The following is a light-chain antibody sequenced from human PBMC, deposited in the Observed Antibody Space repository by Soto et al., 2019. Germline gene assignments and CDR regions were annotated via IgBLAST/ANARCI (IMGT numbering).Light chain of an antibody. CDR1: SSNIGSNT. V-gene: IGLV1-44*01. CDR2: SNN. Sequence: QSVLTQPPSASGTPGQRVTISGSGSSSNIGSNTVNWYQQLPGTAPKLLIYSNNQRPSGVPDRFSGSKSGTSASLAISGLQSEDEADYYCAAWDDRLNGGVFGTGTKVTVL. J-gene: IGLJ1*01. CDR3: AAWDDRLNGGV.